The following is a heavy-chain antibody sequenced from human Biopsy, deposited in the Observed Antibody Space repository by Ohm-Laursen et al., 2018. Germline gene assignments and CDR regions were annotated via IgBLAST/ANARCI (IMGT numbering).Heavy chain of an antibody. J-gene: IGHJ2*01. CDR2: IFNSANT. CDR1: GGSISSGGSY. D-gene: IGHD1-26*01. Sequence: SETLSLTCTVSGGSISSGGSYWSWIRQRPGKGLEWIGYIFNSANTYYNPSLKSRVTISVDTSMNHLSLRLTSVTAADTAVYYCARHAPSYSGSYWRYFDLWGRGTLVTVSS. CDR3: ARHAPSYSGSYWRYFDL. V-gene: IGHV4-30-4*01.